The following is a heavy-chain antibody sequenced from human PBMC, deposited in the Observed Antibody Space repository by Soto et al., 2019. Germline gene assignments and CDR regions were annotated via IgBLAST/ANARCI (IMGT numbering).Heavy chain of an antibody. CDR1: GFTFSSYA. V-gene: IGHV3-30-3*01. D-gene: IGHD6-6*01. Sequence: QVQLVESGGGVVQPGRSLRLSCAASGFTFSSYAMQWVCQSPGKGLEWVAVISYDGSNKYYADSVKGRFTIFRDNSKNTLYLQMNSLRAEDTAVYYCARDRVSPREVVDYWGQGTLLTVS. J-gene: IGHJ4*02. CDR3: ARDRVSPREVVDY. CDR2: ISYDGSNK.